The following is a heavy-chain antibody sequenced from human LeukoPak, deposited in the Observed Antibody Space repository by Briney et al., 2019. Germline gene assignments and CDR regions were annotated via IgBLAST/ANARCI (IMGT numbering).Heavy chain of an antibody. CDR1: GGSISSGSYY. J-gene: IGHJ5*02. CDR2: IYTSGST. CDR3: ARVRYYGSGSYSLYNWFDP. D-gene: IGHD3-10*01. V-gene: IGHV4-61*02. Sequence: PSQTLSLTCTVSGGSISSGSYYWSWIRQPAGAGLEWIGRIYTSGSTNYNPSLKSRVTISVDTSKNQCSLKLSSVTAADTAVYYCARVRYYGSGSYSLYNWFDPWGQGTLVTVSS.